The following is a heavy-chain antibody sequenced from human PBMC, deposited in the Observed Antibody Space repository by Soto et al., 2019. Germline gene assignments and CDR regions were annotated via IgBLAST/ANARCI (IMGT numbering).Heavy chain of an antibody. Sequence: WRSLRLSCAASGFTFSSYAMSWVRQAPGKVLEWVSAMSGSGGSTYYADSVKVRFTISRDNSKNTLYLQMNSLRAEDTAAYYCAKATGVAVAGTGWYYYYYYGMDVWGQGTTVTVSS. J-gene: IGHJ6*02. CDR1: GFTFSSYA. CDR2: MSGSGGST. D-gene: IGHD6-19*01. CDR3: AKATGVAVAGTGWYYYYYYGMDV. V-gene: IGHV3-23*01.